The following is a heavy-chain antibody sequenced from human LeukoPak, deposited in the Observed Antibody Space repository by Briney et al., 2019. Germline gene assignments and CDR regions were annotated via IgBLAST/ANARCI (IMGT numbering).Heavy chain of an antibody. CDR2: IYYSGST. D-gene: IGHD3-10*01. V-gene: IGHV4-31*03. CDR3: ARAPGLGSYYYYMDV. Sequence: SETLSLTCTVSGGSISSGGYYWSWIRQHPGKGLEWIGYIYYSGSTYYNPSLKSRVTISVDTSKNQFSLKLSSVTAADTAVYYCARAPGLGSYYYYMDVWGKGTTVTVSS. J-gene: IGHJ6*03. CDR1: GGSISSGGYY.